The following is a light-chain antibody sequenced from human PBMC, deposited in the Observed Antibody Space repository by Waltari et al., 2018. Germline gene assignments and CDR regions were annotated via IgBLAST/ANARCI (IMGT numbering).Light chain of an antibody. CDR1: QSISTL. V-gene: IGKV1-5*03. CDR3: QQYSSSSMFS. Sequence: DIQMTQSPSTLSASVGDRVPITCRARQSISTLFAWFQQKPGNPPKLLIYKTFNLERGVPSRFSGSGSGTEFTLTITSLQPDDFATYYCQQYSSSSMFSFGQGTKLEIK. J-gene: IGKJ2*03. CDR2: KTF.